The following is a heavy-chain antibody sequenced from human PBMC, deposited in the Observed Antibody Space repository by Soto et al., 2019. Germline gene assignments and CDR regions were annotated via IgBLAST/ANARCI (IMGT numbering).Heavy chain of an antibody. CDR2: INSDGSST. D-gene: IGHD3-10*01. CDR3: ARRDNVLLWFGELSGYYYYMDV. V-gene: IGHV3-74*01. CDR1: GFTFSSYW. J-gene: IGHJ6*03. Sequence: EVQLVESGGGLVQPGESLRLSCAASGFTFSSYWMHWVRQAPGKGLVWVSRINSDGSSTSYADSVKGRFTISRDNAKNTLYLQMNSLRAEDTAVYYCARRDNVLLWFGELSGYYYYMDVWGKGTTVTVSS.